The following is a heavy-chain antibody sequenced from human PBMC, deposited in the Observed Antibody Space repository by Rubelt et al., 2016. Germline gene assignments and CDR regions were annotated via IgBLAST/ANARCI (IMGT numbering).Heavy chain of an antibody. D-gene: IGHD3-22*01. CDR1: GFNVSTNY. CDR3: AREMIYSSGYYI. Sequence: EVQLVESGGGLVQPGRSLRLSCAASGFNVSTNYMSWVRQAPGKGLEWDSDISSAGRTYNADSVKARVAISRENYKNNIYLQMNSMRAEETAVYYCAREMIYSSGYYIWGQGTLVTVSS. CDR2: ISSAGRT. J-gene: IGHJ4*02. V-gene: IGHV3-66*01.